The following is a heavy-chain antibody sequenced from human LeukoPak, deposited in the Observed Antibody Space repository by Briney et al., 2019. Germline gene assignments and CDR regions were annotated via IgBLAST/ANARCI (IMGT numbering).Heavy chain of an antibody. CDR2: LYHSGST. CDR1: GDSISDYY. D-gene: IGHD4-17*01. Sequence: SETLSLTCAVSGDSISDYYWSWIRQPPGKGPEWIGYLYHSGSTSYNPSLKSRVTISVDTSKNQFSLKLSSVTAADTAVYYCARVGYGDDFGAFDIWGQGTMVTVSS. J-gene: IGHJ3*02. CDR3: ARVGYGDDFGAFDI. V-gene: IGHV4-59*01.